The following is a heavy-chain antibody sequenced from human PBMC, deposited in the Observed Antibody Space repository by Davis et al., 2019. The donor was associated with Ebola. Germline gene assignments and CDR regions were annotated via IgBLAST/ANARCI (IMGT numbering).Heavy chain of an antibody. Sequence: GGSLRLSCAASGFTFSSYWMSWVRQAPGKGLEWVANIKQDGSEKYYVDSVKGRFTISRDNAKNSLYLQMNSLRAEDTAVYYCAREELRFLEWLFTHFDYWGQGTLVTVSS. CDR3: AREELRFLEWLFTHFDY. CDR1: GFTFSSYW. D-gene: IGHD3-3*01. CDR2: IKQDGSEK. V-gene: IGHV3-7*03. J-gene: IGHJ4*02.